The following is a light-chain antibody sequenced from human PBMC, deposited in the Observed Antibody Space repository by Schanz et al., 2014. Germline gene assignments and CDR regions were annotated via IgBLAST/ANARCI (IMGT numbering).Light chain of an antibody. V-gene: IGLV2-23*01. Sequence: QSALTQPASVSGSPGQSITISCTGTSSDVGGYNSVSWYQQHPGKAPKLMIYEDTKRPSGVSNRFSGSKSGNTASLTISGLQAEDEADYYCCSYAGSTTLVFGGGTKLTVL. J-gene: IGLJ3*02. CDR3: CSYAGSTTLV. CDR2: EDT. CDR1: SSDVGGYNS.